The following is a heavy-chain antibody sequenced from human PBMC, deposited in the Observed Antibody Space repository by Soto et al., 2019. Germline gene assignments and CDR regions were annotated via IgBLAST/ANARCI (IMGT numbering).Heavy chain of an antibody. CDR3: ARGGKYSSSSHTFDY. CDR1: GXTFSTYS. D-gene: IGHD6-6*01. CDR2: ISSSSSTI. Sequence: LRLSCAASGXTFSTYSMNWVRQAPGKGLEWVSYISSSSSTIYYADSVKGRFTISRDNAKNSLYLQMNSLRDEDTAVYYCARGGKYSSSSHTFDYWGQGTLVTVSS. V-gene: IGHV3-48*02. J-gene: IGHJ4*02.